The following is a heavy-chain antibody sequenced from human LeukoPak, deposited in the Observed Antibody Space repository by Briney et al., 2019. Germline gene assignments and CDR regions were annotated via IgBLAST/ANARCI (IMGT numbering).Heavy chain of an antibody. V-gene: IGHV3-11*06. CDR3: ARASGYDRYYFDY. CDR2: ISSSSSYT. Sequence: GGSLRLSCAASGFTFSDYYMSWIRQAPGKGLEWVSYISSSSSYTNYADSVKGRFTISRDNAKNSLYLQMNSLRAEDTAVYYCARASGYDRYYFDYWGQGPLVTVPS. CDR1: GFTFSDYY. D-gene: IGHD5-12*01. J-gene: IGHJ4*02.